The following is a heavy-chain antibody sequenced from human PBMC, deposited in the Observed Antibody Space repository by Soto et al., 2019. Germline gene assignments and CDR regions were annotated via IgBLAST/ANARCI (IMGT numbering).Heavy chain of an antibody. CDR1: GLTVSNTY. D-gene: IGHD2-15*01. CDR2: IYSGGRS. Sequence: EVQLVESGGGLVQPGGSLRLSCAASGLTVSNTYMSWVRQAPGKGLEWVSVIYSGGRSYYADSVRGRFTISRDNSRNTVYLDMYSRKTDGTAAYYCASERGADGGRAGWFGPWGQGSLVTVSA. J-gene: IGHJ5*02. V-gene: IGHV3-66*01. CDR3: ASERGADGGRAGWFGP.